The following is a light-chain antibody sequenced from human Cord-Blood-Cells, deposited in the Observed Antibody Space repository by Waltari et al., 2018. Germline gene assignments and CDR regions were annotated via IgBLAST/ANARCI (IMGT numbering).Light chain of an antibody. CDR2: PAS. CDR1: SVRDKY. V-gene: IGLV3-1*01. Sequence: DELTQRPSFSLSPRHPAIIPCSGDSVRDKYACWYQQMPGQSPVLVIYPASKLPSGIHERFSGSNSGNTATLTISGTQAMDEADYYCQAWDSSTVVFGGGTKLTVL. J-gene: IGLJ2*01. CDR3: QAWDSSTVV.